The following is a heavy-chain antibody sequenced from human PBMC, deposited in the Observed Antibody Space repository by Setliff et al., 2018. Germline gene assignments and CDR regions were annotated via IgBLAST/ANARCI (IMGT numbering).Heavy chain of an antibody. J-gene: IGHJ6*02. CDR1: GASLSSGRYY. D-gene: IGHD2-21*01. CDR2: IYTNGAT. Sequence: PSETLSLTCTVSGASLSSGRYYWSWVRQSAGKGPAWIGHIYTNGATNYSPSLKSRVSISADTSKNVLSLRLTSVTAADTAVYYCAKEYVVISFVRNSHQHYGMDVWGQGTAVTVSS. CDR3: AKEYVVISFVRNSHQHYGMDV. V-gene: IGHV4-61*09.